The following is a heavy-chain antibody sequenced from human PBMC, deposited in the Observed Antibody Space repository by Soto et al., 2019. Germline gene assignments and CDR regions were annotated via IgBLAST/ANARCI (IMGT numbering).Heavy chain of an antibody. CDR2: IYYSGST. J-gene: IGHJ3*02. CDR3: ARRGYYAISAFDI. D-gene: IGHD2-8*01. CDR1: GGSISSSSYY. Sequence: NLPETLSLTCTVSGGSISSSSYYWGWIRQPPGKGLEWIGSIYYSGSTYYNPSLKSRVTISVDTSKNQFSLKLSSVTAADTAVYYCARRGYYAISAFDIWGQGTMVTVSS. V-gene: IGHV4-39*01.